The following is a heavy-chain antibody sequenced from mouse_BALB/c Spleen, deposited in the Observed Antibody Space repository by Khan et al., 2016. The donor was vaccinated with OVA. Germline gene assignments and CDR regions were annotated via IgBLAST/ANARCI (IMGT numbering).Heavy chain of an antibody. V-gene: IGHV2-6-7*01. J-gene: IGHJ3*01. Sequence: VQLKQSGPGLVAPSQSLSITCTVSGFSLTGYGINWVRQPPGKGLEWLGMIWGDGSTDYNSALKSRLAISKDNSKSQVFLKMNSLQTDDTARYFCARELRLGGFAYWGQGTLVTVS. CDR1: GFSLTGYG. D-gene: IGHD1-2*01. CDR2: IWGDGST. CDR3: ARELRLGGFAY.